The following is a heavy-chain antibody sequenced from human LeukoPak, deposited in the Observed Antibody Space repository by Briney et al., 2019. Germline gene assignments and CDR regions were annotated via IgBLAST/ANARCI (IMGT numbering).Heavy chain of an antibody. CDR1: GYSISSGYY. Sequence: PSETLSLTCTVSGYSISSGYYWGWIRQPPGKGLEWIGSIYHSGSTYYNPSLKSRVTISVDTSKNQFSLKLSSVTAADTAVYYCARDSRRELLHAFDIWGQGTMVTVSS. CDR3: ARDSRRELLHAFDI. CDR2: IYHSGST. J-gene: IGHJ3*02. V-gene: IGHV4-38-2*02. D-gene: IGHD1-26*01.